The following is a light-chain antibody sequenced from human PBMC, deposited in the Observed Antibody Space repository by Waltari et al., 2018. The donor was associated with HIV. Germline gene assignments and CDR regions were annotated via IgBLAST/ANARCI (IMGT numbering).Light chain of an antibody. CDR1: SSDVSTYKL. Sequence: QSALAHPASVSGSPGQSITISCTGTSSDVSTYKLVSWYQHYPGKAPNLVLYEIDKRPSGISNRFSGSKADNVASLTSYGLQPEDEADYYCCSYAGDNLFVVFGGGTKLTVL. CDR2: EID. J-gene: IGLJ2*01. CDR3: CSYAGDNLFVV. V-gene: IGLV2-23*02.